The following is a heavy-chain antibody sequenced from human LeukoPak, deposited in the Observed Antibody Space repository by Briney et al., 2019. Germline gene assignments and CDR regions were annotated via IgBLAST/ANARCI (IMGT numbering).Heavy chain of an antibody. D-gene: IGHD4-17*01. V-gene: IGHV1-8*02. CDR3: ARGQSDYGDYGFDY. CDR1: GYTFTGYY. J-gene: IGHJ4*02. CDR2: MNPNSGNT. Sequence: ASVKVSCKASGYTFTGYYMHWVRQAPGQGLEWMGWMNPNSGNTGYAQKFQGRVTMTRNTSISTAYMELSSLRSEDTAVYYCARGQSDYGDYGFDYWGQGTLVTVSS.